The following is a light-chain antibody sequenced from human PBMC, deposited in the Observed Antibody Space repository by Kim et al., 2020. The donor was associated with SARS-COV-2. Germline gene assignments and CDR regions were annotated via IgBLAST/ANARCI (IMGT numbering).Light chain of an antibody. CDR1: QNISIF. Sequence: DIQMTQSPSSLSAFIGDRATISCRASQNISIFVNWYQQIPGKAPKLLIYSASTLQDGVPSRFTGSGSGTDFTLTISSLQPEDFATFFCQQSYTMTYTFGRGTKLEIK. CDR2: SAS. CDR3: QQSYTMTYT. J-gene: IGKJ2*01. V-gene: IGKV1-39*01.